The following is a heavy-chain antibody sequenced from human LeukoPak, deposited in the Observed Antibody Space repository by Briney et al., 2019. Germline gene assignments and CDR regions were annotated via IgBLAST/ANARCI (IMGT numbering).Heavy chain of an antibody. CDR2: ISGDGGST. CDR3: AKDMGRGYSYGYEGY. Sequence: GGSLRLSCAASGFTFDDYAMHWVRQAPGKGLEWVSLISGDGGSTYYADSLKGRFTISRDNSKNSLYLQMNSLRTEDTALYYCAKDMGRGYSYGYEGYWGQGTLVTVSS. V-gene: IGHV3-43*02. CDR1: GFTFDDYA. D-gene: IGHD5-18*01. J-gene: IGHJ4*02.